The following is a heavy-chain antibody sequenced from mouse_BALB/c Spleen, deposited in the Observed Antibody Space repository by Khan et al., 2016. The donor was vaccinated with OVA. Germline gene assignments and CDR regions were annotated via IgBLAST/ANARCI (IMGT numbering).Heavy chain of an antibody. CDR2: INPNNGGT. CDR1: GYTFTNYY. J-gene: IGHJ3*01. D-gene: IGHD2-1*01. V-gene: IGHV1S81*02. CDR3: SRSVYGTFAY. Sequence: QVQLKQSGAELVKPGASVRLSCKASGYTFTNYYLYWVKQRPGHGLEWIGAINPNNGGTNFNEKFKNKVTLTVDKSSRTAYMQLSSLTSEDSAVYYGSRSVYGTFAYWGQGTLVTVSA.